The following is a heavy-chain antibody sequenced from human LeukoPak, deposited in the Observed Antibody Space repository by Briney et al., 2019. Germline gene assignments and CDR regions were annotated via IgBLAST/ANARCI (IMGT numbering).Heavy chain of an antibody. CDR1: GFAFSGYA. J-gene: IGHJ4*02. CDR2: ASGNGAIT. CDR3: AKDAPGESRDFDY. Sequence: GGSLRLSCVASGFAFSGYAMTWVRQAPGKGLEWVSAASGNGAITHYADSVKGRFTISRDNSKNTIYLQMNGLRAEDTAVYYCAKDAPGESRDFDYWGQGTLVIVSS. D-gene: IGHD3-16*01. V-gene: IGHV3-23*01.